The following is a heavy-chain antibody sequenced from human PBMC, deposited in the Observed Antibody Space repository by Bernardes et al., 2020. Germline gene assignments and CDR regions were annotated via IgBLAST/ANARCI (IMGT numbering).Heavy chain of an antibody. J-gene: IGHJ5*02. D-gene: IGHD3-10*01. Sequence: SGPTLWKPTQTLTLTCPFSGFSLSTSGVGVGWIRQPPGKALEWLALIYWNDDKLYSPSLNSRLTITKDTSKNQVVLTMTNMDPVDTATYYCAHRLSGSYSPWGQGTLVTVSS. CDR2: IYWNDDK. V-gene: IGHV2-5*01. CDR1: GFSLSTSGVG. CDR3: AHRLSGSYSP.